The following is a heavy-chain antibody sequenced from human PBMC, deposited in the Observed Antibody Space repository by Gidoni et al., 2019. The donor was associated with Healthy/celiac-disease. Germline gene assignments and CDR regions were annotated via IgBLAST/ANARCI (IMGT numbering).Heavy chain of an antibody. CDR2: IKQDGSEK. Sequence: EVQLVESGGGLVQPGGSRRLSCAASGFPFSSYWMRWVRQAPGKGRELGANIKQDGSEKYYVDSVKGRFTISRDNANNSLYLQMNSLRAEDTAVYYCAREGTDITIFGVVIKGWFDPWGQGTLVTVSS. CDR3: AREGTDITIFGVVIKGWFDP. CDR1: GFPFSSYW. D-gene: IGHD3-3*01. V-gene: IGHV3-7*01. J-gene: IGHJ5*02.